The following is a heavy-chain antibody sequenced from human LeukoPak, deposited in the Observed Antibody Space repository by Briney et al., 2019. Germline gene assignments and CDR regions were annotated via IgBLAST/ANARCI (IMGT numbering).Heavy chain of an antibody. J-gene: IGHJ3*02. CDR3: ARGYMVRGVGDAFDI. D-gene: IGHD3-10*01. CDR1: GYTFTSYG. Sequence: ASAKVSCTASGYTFTSYGISWVRQAPGQGLEWMGWISGYNGDTNYAQKLQGRVTMTTDTSTSTAYMELRSLRSDDTAVYYCARGYMVRGVGDAFDIWGQGTMVTVSS. V-gene: IGHV1-18*01. CDR2: ISGYNGDT.